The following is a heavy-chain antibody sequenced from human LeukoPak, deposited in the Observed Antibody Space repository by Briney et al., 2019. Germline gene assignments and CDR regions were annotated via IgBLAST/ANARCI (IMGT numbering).Heavy chain of an antibody. CDR1: GFTFSSYS. V-gene: IGHV3-21*01. CDR2: ISSSSSYI. CDR3: ARDPDEVVVTDAFDI. Sequence: PGGSLRLSCAASGFTFSSYSMNWVRQAPGKGLEWVSSISSSSSYIYYADSVKGRFTISRDNAKNSLYLQMNSLRAEDTAVYYCARDPDEVVVTDAFDIWGQGTMVTVSS. D-gene: IGHD2-21*01. J-gene: IGHJ3*02.